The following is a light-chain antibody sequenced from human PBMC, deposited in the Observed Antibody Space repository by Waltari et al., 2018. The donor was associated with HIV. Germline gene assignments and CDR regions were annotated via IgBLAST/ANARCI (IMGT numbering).Light chain of an antibody. CDR3: AAWDDSLSGYV. V-gene: IGLV1-47*01. J-gene: IGLJ1*01. CDR1: SSNIGSNY. Sequence: QSVLTQPPSASGTPGQRVTISCSGGSSNIGSNYVFWYQLLPGTAPKLPVYRNDQRPSGVPDRLSGSKSGTSASLAISGLLSEYEADYYCAAWDDSLSGYVFGTGTKVTVL. CDR2: RND.